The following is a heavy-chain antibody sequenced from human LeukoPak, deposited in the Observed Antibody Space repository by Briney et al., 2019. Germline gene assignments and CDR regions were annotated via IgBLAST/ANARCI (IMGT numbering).Heavy chain of an antibody. Sequence: GGSLRLSCAASGCTLSSYSMNWVRQAPGKGREGVSSISRSRRYIYYADSVKGRFTISRDNANNSLYLQMNSLRAENKPGDDFSRDRRPGIVATIYNWFDPWGQGTLVTVSS. CDR3: SRDRRPGIVATIYNWFDP. V-gene: IGHV3-21*03. J-gene: IGHJ5*02. D-gene: IGHD5-12*01. CDR1: GCTLSSYS. CDR2: ISRSRRYI.